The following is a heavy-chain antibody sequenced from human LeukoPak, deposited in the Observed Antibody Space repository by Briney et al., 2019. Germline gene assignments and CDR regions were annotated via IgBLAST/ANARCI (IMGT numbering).Heavy chain of an antibody. CDR3: AKQLGYCSDGSCYFPY. Sequence: GGSLRLSCAASGFTFSSYWMSWVRQAPGKGLEWVSAISNNGGYTYYADSVQGRFTISRDNSKSTLCLQMNSLRAEDTAVYYCAKQLGYCSDGSCYFPYWGQGTLVTVSS. D-gene: IGHD2-15*01. CDR2: ISNNGGYT. J-gene: IGHJ4*02. V-gene: IGHV3-23*01. CDR1: GFTFSSYW.